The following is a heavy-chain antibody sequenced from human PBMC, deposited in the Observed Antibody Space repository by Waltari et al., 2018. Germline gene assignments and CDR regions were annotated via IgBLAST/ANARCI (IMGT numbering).Heavy chain of an antibody. V-gene: IGHV4-34*01. J-gene: IGHJ4*02. CDR2: INNSGRP. Sequence: QVQLQQWGAGLLKPSETLSLTCAVYGRSFSGSYWSCIRLPPGKGLECIGEINNSGRPNYNPSLKSRVTISVDTSKNQSSLKLSSVTAADTAGYYCARRTPITIFWGGAHFDYWGQGTLVTVSS. CDR1: GRSFSGSY. D-gene: IGHD3-9*01. CDR3: ARRTPITIFWGGAHFDY.